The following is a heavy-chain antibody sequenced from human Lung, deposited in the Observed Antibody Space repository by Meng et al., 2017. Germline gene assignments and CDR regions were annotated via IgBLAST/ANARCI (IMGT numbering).Heavy chain of an antibody. D-gene: IGHD6-19*01. CDR3: ARSQQWLDS. CDR1: GDSVSINSAA. CDR2: TYYRSKWYN. J-gene: IGHJ4*02. Sequence: QVHLQQSVPGLVNPWEHLPVPRAISGDSVSINSAAWNWIRQSPSRGLEWLGRTYYRSKWYNGYAVSVRSRITINPATSKNQFSLQLNSVTREDTAVYYCARSQQWLDSWGQGTLVTVSS. V-gene: IGHV6-1*01.